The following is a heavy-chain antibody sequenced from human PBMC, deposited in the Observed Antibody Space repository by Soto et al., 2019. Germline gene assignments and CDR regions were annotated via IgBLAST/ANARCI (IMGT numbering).Heavy chain of an antibody. J-gene: IGHJ2*01. CDR2: IYYSGST. CDR3: ARFNWYFDL. V-gene: IGHV4-59*08. CDR1: GGSISSYY. Sequence: QVQLQESGPGLVKPSETLSLTCTVSGGSISSYYWSWIRQPPGKGLEWIGYIYYSGSTNYNPSLKSRRTISVDPSKTQFSLKLSSVTAADPAVYYCARFNWYFDLWGRGTPVSVSS.